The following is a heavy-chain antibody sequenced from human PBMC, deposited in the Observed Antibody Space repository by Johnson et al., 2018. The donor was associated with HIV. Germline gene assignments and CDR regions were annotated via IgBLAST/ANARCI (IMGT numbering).Heavy chain of an antibody. V-gene: IGHV3-25*04. CDR3: AKALRIFGSGVKEAFDI. D-gene: IGHD3-10*01. Sequence: QLVESGGGVVQPGSSLRLSCAASQFIFSNYYMNCVRQAPGNGLDLVGQVNPNGDSTYLIDSVKGRFTISRDNSKNTLYLQMNSLRAEDTAVYYCAKALRIFGSGVKEAFDIWGQGTMATVSS. CDR1: QFIFSNYY. CDR2: VNPNGDST. J-gene: IGHJ3*02.